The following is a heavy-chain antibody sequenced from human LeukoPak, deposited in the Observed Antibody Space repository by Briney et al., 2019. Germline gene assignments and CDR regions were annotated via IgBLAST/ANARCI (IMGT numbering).Heavy chain of an antibody. Sequence: ASVKVSCKASGYTFTGYYIHWVRQAPGQGLEWMGWISAYNGNTNYAQKLQGRVTMTTDTSTSTAYMELRSLRSDDTAVYYCAGSSSYSSGWYMIDYWGQGTLVTVSS. V-gene: IGHV1-18*04. CDR1: GYTFTGYY. J-gene: IGHJ4*02. CDR3: AGSSSYSSGWYMIDY. D-gene: IGHD6-19*01. CDR2: ISAYNGNT.